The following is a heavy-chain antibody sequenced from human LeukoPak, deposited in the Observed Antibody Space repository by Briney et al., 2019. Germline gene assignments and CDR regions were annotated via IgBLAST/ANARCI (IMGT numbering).Heavy chain of an antibody. Sequence: ASVKVSCKASGYTFSGYGIGWVRQAPGQGLEWMGWISAHTGNTYFAQNFQGRVTMTTDTSTSTAYMELRSLRSDDTAMYYCARYAGDYGDYALYYLHWGKGTLVTVSS. V-gene: IGHV1-18*01. D-gene: IGHD4-17*01. J-gene: IGHJ1*01. CDR2: ISAHTGNT. CDR3: ARYAGDYGDYALYYLH. CDR1: GYTFSGYG.